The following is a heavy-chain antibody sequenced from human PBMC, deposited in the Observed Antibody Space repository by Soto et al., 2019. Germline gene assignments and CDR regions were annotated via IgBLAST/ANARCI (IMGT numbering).Heavy chain of an antibody. V-gene: IGHV3-23*01. D-gene: IGHD2-15*01. J-gene: IGHJ5*02. CDR2: ISGSGGST. CDR1: GFTFSSYA. CDR3: AKCLWSGGSSNWFDP. Sequence: EVQLLESGGGLVQPGGSLRLSCAASGFTFSSYAMSWVRQAPGKGLEWVSAISGSGGSTYYADSVKGRFTISRDNSKNTLYLQMTSLRAEDTAVYYCAKCLWSGGSSNWFDPWGQGTLVTVSS.